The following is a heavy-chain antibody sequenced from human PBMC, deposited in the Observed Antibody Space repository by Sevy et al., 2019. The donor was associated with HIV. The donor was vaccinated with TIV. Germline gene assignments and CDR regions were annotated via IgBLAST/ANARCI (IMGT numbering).Heavy chain of an antibody. J-gene: IGHJ4*02. Sequence: GGSLRLSCAASEFSFSDYSLSWVRQTPEKGLEWLSLISGSSSTIHYADSVKGRFTISRDNGKNSLCLQMNSLRVEDTAMYYCVRGTGPGSFLFDYWGQGTLVTVSS. CDR2: ISGSSSTI. CDR3: VRGTGPGSFLFDY. CDR1: EFSFSDYS. V-gene: IGHV3-48*01.